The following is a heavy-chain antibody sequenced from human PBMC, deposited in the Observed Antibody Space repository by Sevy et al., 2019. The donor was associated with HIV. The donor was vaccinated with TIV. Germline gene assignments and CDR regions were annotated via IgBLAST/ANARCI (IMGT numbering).Heavy chain of an antibody. CDR3: ANDILGDNSPWFFFDY. CDR1: GFTFRSYG. V-gene: IGHV3-30*18. CDR2: ISFDGRNT. Sequence: GGSLRLSCAGSGFTFRSYGIHWVRQSPGKGLEWVAFISFDGRNTYSADSVKGRFTVSRDNSNNAMYPQMHNLRTEDTAMYYGANDILGDNSPWFFFDYWGQGTQVTVSS. J-gene: IGHJ4*02. D-gene: IGHD3-9*01.